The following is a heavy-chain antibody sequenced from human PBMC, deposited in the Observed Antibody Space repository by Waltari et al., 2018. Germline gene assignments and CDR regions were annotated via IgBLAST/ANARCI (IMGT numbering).Heavy chain of an antibody. V-gene: IGHV1-24*01. D-gene: IGHD2-2*01. CDR3: ATDIVVVPAANRA. CDR1: GYTLTEVS. Sequence: QVQLVQSGAGVKTPGDSVKVACKFSGYTLTEVSMHCVRQAPGKGLEWMGGFDPEDGETIYAQKFQGRVTMTEDTSTDTAYMELSSLRSEDTAVYYCATDIVVVPAANRAWGQGTLVTVSS. CDR2: FDPEDGET. J-gene: IGHJ5*02.